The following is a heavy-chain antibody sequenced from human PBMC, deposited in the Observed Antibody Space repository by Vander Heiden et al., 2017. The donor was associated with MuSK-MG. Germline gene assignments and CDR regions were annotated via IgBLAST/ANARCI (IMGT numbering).Heavy chain of an antibody. V-gene: IGHV1-69*09. Sequence: QVQLVQSGAEVKKPGSSVKVSCKASGATFSSYAISWVRQAPGQGLEWMGRIIPILGIANYAQKFQGRVTITADKSTSTAYMELSSLRSEDTAVYYCARCGGRWLQLGWFDPWGQGTLVTVSS. CDR3: ARCGGRWLQLGWFDP. D-gene: IGHD5-12*01. CDR2: IIPILGIA. CDR1: GATFSSYA. J-gene: IGHJ5*02.